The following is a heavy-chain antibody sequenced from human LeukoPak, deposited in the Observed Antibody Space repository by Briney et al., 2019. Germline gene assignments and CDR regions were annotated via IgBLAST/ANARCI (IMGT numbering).Heavy chain of an antibody. CDR3: GRVSPFDF. CDR2: IGRSGISI. V-gene: IGHV3-48*03. Sequence: GGSLRLSCVASGFRFSDYEMNWVRQAPGKGLEWVSYIGRSGISIYYAGSVKGRFTISRDNAKNSLYLQMNSLRVEDTAFYYCGRVSPFDFWGQGILVTVSS. CDR1: GFRFSDYE. J-gene: IGHJ4*02.